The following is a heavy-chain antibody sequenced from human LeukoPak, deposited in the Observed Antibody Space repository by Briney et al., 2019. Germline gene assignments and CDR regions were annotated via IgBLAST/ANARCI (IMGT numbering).Heavy chain of an antibody. Sequence: SQTLSLTCTVSGGSISSGSYYWSWIRQPAGTGLEWIGRIYTSGSTNYNPSLKSRVTISVDTSKNQFSLKLSSVTAADTAVYYCARASLDGSGSYYYFDYWGQGTLVTVSS. J-gene: IGHJ4*02. CDR1: GGSISSGSYY. D-gene: IGHD3-10*01. CDR3: ARASLDGSGSYYYFDY. V-gene: IGHV4-61*02. CDR2: IYTSGST.